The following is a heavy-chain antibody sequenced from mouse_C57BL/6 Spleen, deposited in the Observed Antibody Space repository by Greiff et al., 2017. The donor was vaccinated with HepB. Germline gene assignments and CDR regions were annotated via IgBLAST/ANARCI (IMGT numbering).Heavy chain of an antibody. D-gene: IGHD1-1*01. J-gene: IGHJ4*01. V-gene: IGHV1-80*01. CDR3: ARVGSSYVGDAMDY. Sequence: VHLVESGAELVKPGASVKISCKASGYAFSSYWMNWVKQRPGKGLEWIGQIYPGDGDTNYNGKFKGKATLTADKSSSTAYMQLSSLTSEDSAVYFCARVGSSYVGDAMDYWGQGTSVTVSS. CDR2: IYPGDGDT. CDR1: GYAFSSYW.